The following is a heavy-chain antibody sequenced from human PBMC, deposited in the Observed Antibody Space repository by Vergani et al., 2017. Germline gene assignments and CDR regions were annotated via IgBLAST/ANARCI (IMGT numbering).Heavy chain of an antibody. J-gene: IGHJ3*01. CDR2: TWYDGNNK. V-gene: IGHV3-33*06. CDR1: GFTFNQYG. Sequence: QVQLVESGGGVVQPGRSLRLSCAASGFTFNQYGMHWVRQAPGKGLEWVAVTWYDGNNKQYADSVKGRFTISRDNSKSTLYLQMTDLRAEDTATYYCAKVCGSTSCPYGWGAFDVWGHGTMVTVSS. CDR3: AKVCGSTSCPYGWGAFDV. D-gene: IGHD2-2*01.